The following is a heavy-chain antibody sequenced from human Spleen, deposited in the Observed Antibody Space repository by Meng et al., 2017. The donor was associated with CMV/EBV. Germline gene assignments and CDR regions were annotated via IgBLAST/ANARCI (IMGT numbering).Heavy chain of an antibody. Sequence: GESLKISCAASGFTVSSNYMSWVRQAPGKGLEWVSIIYSGGTTYYTDSVKGRFTISRDNSKNTLYLQMNSLRAEDTAVYYCAREGIAAAGAEFDYWGQGTLVTISS. CDR2: IYSGGTT. D-gene: IGHD6-13*01. J-gene: IGHJ4*02. CDR1: GFTVSSNY. CDR3: AREGIAAAGAEFDY. V-gene: IGHV3-53*01.